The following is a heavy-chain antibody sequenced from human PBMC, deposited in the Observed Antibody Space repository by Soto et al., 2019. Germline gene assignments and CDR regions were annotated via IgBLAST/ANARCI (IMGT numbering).Heavy chain of an antibody. CDR2: ISYDGSNK. CDR3: AKAGNPITMVRGGHYYYYGMDV. D-gene: IGHD3-10*01. Sequence: GGSLRLSCAASGFTFSSYGMHWVRQAPGKGLEWVAVISYDGSNKYYADSVKGRFTISRDNSKNTLYLQMNSLRAEDTAVYYCAKAGNPITMVRGGHYYYYGMDVWGQGTTVTVSS. V-gene: IGHV3-30*18. J-gene: IGHJ6*02. CDR1: GFTFSSYG.